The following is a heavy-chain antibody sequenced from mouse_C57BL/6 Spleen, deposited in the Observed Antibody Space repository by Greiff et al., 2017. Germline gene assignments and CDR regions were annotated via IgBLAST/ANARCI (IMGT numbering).Heavy chain of an antibody. V-gene: IGHV1-82*01. CDR3: ARDMIYDGYYLYAMDY. J-gene: IGHJ4*01. Sequence: QVQLQQSGPELVKPGASVKISCKASGYAFRSSWMNWVKPRPGKGLEWIGRIYPGDGDTNYNGKFKGKATLTADKSSSTAYMQLSSLTSEDSAVYFCARDMIYDGYYLYAMDYWGQGTSVTVSS. D-gene: IGHD2-3*01. CDR1: GYAFRSSW. CDR2: IYPGDGDT.